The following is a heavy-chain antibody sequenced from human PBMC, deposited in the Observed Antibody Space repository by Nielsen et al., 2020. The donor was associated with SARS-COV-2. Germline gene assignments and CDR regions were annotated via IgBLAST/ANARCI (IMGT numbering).Heavy chain of an antibody. CDR2: IGTTGDT. Sequence: GESLKISCVASGFTFSSYDMHWVRQATGRGLEWVSGIGTTGDTVYRDSVKGRFTISREDAKNSFYLQMNSLRAEDTAVYYCAKDLLARGAAASDWGQGTLVTVSS. CDR1: GFTFSSYD. D-gene: IGHD1-26*01. J-gene: IGHJ4*02. V-gene: IGHV3-13*04. CDR3: AKDLLARGAAASD.